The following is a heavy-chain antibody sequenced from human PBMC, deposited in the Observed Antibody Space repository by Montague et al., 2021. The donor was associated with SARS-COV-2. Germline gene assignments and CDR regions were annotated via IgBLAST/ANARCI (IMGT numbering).Heavy chain of an antibody. CDR2: IYHSGST. J-gene: IGHJ4*02. Sequence: SETLSLTCAVAGGSISSSNWGSWVRQPPGKGLEWIGEIYHSGSTXYNPSLKSRVTISVDKSKNQFSLKLSSVTAADTAVYYCARVIAAAGRVANYFDYWGQGTLVTVSS. CDR3: ARVIAAAGRVANYFDY. V-gene: IGHV4-4*02. CDR1: GGSISSSNW. D-gene: IGHD6-13*01.